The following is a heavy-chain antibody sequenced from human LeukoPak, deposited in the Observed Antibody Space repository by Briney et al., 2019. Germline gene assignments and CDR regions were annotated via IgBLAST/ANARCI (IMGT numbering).Heavy chain of an antibody. CDR2: INSDGSGT. D-gene: IGHD3-10*01. CDR3: ARDRGYQIDY. Sequence: PGGSLRLSCAASGFTFSSYWMHWVRQAPGKGLVWVSHINSDGSGTNYADSVKGRFTISRDNAKNTLYLQMNSLRAEDTAVYYCARDRGYQIDYWGQGILVTVSS. CDR1: GFTFSSYW. V-gene: IGHV3-74*01. J-gene: IGHJ4*02.